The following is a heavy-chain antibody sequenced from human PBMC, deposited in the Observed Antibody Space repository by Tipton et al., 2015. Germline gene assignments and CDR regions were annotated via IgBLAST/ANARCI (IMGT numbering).Heavy chain of an antibody. CDR3: ARGSAILGVVNPTCDY. D-gene: IGHD3-3*01. CDR1: GGSVSTSNYY. J-gene: IGHJ4*02. V-gene: IGHV4-61*01. Sequence: TLSLTCTVSGGSVSTSNYYWGWIRQSPGRGLEWIGYISYSGSTHYNPSLKRRVTISLDTSKNQFSLTLNSVTTADTAVYYCARGSAILGVVNPTCDYWGQGTLVTVSS. CDR2: ISYSGST.